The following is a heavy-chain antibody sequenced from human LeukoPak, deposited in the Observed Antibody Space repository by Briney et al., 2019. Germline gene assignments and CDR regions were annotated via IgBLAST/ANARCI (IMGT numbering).Heavy chain of an antibody. CDR1: GYTFTGYY. D-gene: IGHD5-18*01. J-gene: IGHJ3*02. Sequence: ASVKVSCKASGYTFTGYYMHWVRQAPGQGLEWVGWINPNSGGTNYAQKFQGRVTMTRDTSISTAYMELSRLRSDDTAVYYCARDTAYTAMASDDAFDIWGQGTMVTVSS. CDR3: ARDTAYTAMASDDAFDI. CDR2: INPNSGGT. V-gene: IGHV1-2*02.